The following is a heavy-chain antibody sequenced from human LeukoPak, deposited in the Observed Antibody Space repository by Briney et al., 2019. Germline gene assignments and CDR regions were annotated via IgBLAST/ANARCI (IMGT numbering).Heavy chain of an antibody. J-gene: IGHJ3*02. V-gene: IGHV4-59*01. D-gene: IGHD3-22*01. Sequence: SETLSLTCTVSGGSISSYYWSWIRQPPGKGLEWIGYIYYSGSTNYNPSLKSRVTISVDTSKNQFSLKLSSVTAADTAVYYCARDYDSSVSWAFDIWGQGTMVTVSS. CDR2: IYYSGST. CDR1: GGSISSYY. CDR3: ARDYDSSVSWAFDI.